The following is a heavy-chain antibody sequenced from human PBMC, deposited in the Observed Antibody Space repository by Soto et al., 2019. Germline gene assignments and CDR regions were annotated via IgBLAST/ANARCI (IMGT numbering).Heavy chain of an antibody. Sequence: GGSLRLSCAASGFTFSSYWMHWVRQAPGKGLVWVSRINSDGSSTSYADSVKGRFTISRDNAKNTLYLQLNSPRAEDTAVYYCARPYCSSTSCYNWFDLWGQGTLVTVSS. CDR1: GFTFSSYW. J-gene: IGHJ5*02. D-gene: IGHD2-2*01. CDR2: INSDGSST. CDR3: ARPYCSSTSCYNWFDL. V-gene: IGHV3-74*01.